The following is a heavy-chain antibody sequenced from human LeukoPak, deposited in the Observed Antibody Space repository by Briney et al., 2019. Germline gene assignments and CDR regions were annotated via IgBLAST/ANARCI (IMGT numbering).Heavy chain of an antibody. D-gene: IGHD6-6*01. CDR2: INHSGST. Sequence: PSETLSLTCAVYGGSFSGYYWSWIRQPPGKGLEWIGEINHSGSTNYNPSLKSQVTISVDTSKNQFSLKLSSVTAAGTAVYYCARGPVLSYFDYWGQGTLVTVSS. J-gene: IGHJ4*02. V-gene: IGHV4-34*01. CDR3: ARGPVLSYFDY. CDR1: GGSFSGYY.